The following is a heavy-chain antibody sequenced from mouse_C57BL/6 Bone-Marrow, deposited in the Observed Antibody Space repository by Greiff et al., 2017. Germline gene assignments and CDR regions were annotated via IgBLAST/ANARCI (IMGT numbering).Heavy chain of an antibody. V-gene: IGHV1-64*01. Sequence: QVQLQQSGAELVKPGASVKLSCKASGYTFTSYWMHWVKQRPGQGLEWIGMIHPNSGSTNYNEKFKSKATLTVDKSSSTAYMQLSSLTSEDSAVYYCARFPICYYGSWFAYWGQGTLVTVSA. J-gene: IGHJ3*01. CDR3: ARFPICYYGSWFAY. D-gene: IGHD1-1*01. CDR1: GYTFTSYW. CDR2: IHPNSGST.